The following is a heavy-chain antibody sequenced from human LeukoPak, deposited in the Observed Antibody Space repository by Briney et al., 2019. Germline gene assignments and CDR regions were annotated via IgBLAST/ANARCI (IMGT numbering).Heavy chain of an antibody. Sequence: GGSLRLSCAASGFTVNNKYMNWVRQAPGKGLEWVSVISSGDSTYYADSVKGRFTISRDNAKNSLYLQMNSLRAEGTAVYYCARDKGPPGAFDIWGQGTMVTVSS. D-gene: IGHD1-14*01. CDR1: GFTVNNKY. CDR2: ISSGDST. V-gene: IGHV3-53*01. CDR3: ARDKGPPGAFDI. J-gene: IGHJ3*02.